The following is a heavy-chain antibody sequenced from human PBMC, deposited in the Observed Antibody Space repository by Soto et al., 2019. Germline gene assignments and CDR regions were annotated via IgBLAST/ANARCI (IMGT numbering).Heavy chain of an antibody. CDR1: GGTFSSYT. CDR2: IIPILGIA. Sequence: SVKVSCKASGGTFSSYTVSWVRQAPGQGLEWMGRIIPILGIANYAQKFQGRVTITADKSTSTAYMELSSLRSEDAAVYYCARDLQSDYYMDVWGKGTTVTVSS. V-gene: IGHV1-69*04. CDR3: ARDLQSDYYMDV. J-gene: IGHJ6*03.